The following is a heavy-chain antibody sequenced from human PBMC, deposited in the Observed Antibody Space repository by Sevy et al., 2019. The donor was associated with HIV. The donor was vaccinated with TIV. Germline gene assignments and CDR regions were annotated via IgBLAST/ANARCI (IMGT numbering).Heavy chain of an antibody. J-gene: IGHJ4*02. CDR2: IYSGGNT. D-gene: IGHD5-12*01. V-gene: IGHV3-53*01. Sequence: GGSLRLSCVVSGFSVSTNYVSWVRQAPGKGLERVSAIYSGGNTYYADSVKGRFTISGDNSKNTVYLQINGLSAEDTAFYYGARETISGYNVWGQGTLVTVSS. CDR1: GFSVSTNY. CDR3: ARETISGYNV.